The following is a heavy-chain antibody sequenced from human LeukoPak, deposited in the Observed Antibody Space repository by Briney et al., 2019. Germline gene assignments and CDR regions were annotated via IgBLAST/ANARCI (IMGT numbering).Heavy chain of an antibody. J-gene: IGHJ4*02. CDR1: GGSISSYY. V-gene: IGHV4-59*01. Sequence: SETLSLTCTVSGGSISSYYWSWIRQPPGKGLEWIGYIYYSGSTNYNPSLKSRFTISIDTSKNQFSLKLSSVTCASAFSSDWYYFDYWGQGTLVTVSS. D-gene: IGHD6-19*01. CDR2: IYYSGST. CDR3: YYFDY.